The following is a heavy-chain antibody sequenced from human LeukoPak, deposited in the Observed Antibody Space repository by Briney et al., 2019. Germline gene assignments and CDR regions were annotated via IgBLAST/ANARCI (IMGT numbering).Heavy chain of an antibody. CDR2: INHSGSTS. V-gene: IGHV4-34*01. Sequence: TSETLSLTCAVYGESFSGYFWNWIRQPPGKGLEWIGEINHSGSTSNHNPSLKSRVTMSVDTSKNQFSLKLSSVTAADTAVYYCARKSGYARDYWGQGNLVTVSS. CDR1: GESFSGYF. CDR3: ARKSGYARDY. J-gene: IGHJ4*02. D-gene: IGHD5-12*01.